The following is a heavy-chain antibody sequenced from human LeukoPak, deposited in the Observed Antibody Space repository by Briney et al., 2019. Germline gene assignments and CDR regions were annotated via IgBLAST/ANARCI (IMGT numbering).Heavy chain of an antibody. V-gene: IGHV3-49*04. CDR2: IRSKAYGGTT. D-gene: IGHD6-13*01. CDR3: TRGARWYEGFTFGLQDY. J-gene: IGHJ4*02. CDR1: GFTFSSYE. Sequence: PGGSLRLSCAASGFTFSSYEMNWVRQAPGKGLEWVGFIRSKAYGGTTEYAASVKGRFTISRDDSKSIAYLQMNSLKTEDTAVYYCTRGARWYEGFTFGLQDYWGQGTLVTVSS.